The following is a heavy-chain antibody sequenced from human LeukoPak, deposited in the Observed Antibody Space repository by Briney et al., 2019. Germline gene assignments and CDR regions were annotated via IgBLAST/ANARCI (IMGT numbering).Heavy chain of an antibody. CDR1: GFTFSSYS. D-gene: IGHD3-10*01. J-gene: IGHJ3*02. V-gene: IGHV3-21*01. Sequence: GGSLRLSCAASGFTFSSYSMNWVRQAPGQGLEWVSSISSSSSYIYYADSVKGRFTISRDNAKNSLYLQMNSLRAEDTAVYYCARDFSMVRGPRGAFDIWGQGTMVTVSS. CDR3: ARDFSMVRGPRGAFDI. CDR2: ISSSSSYI.